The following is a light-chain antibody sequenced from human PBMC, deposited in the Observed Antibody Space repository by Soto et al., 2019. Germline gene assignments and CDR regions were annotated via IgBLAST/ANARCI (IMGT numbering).Light chain of an antibody. V-gene: IGKV3-20*01. CDR2: GAS. CDR1: ESVSSN. J-gene: IGKJ5*01. Sequence: EIVLTQSPATLSLSPGERATLSCRASESVSSNLAWYQQKPGQGPRLLIYGASSRATGIPDRFSGSGSGTDFTLTIRRLVPEYFAVDSCQKYVSFTLTVGRGTR. CDR3: QKYVSFTLT.